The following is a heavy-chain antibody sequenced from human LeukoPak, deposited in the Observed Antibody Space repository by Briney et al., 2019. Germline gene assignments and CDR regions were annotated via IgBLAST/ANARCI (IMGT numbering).Heavy chain of an antibody. CDR3: ARRPTGHEYYYYGMDV. CDR2: INPDGGST. D-gene: IGHD3-10*01. Sequence: ASVKVSCKASGYTFTSYWIQWVRQAPGQGLEWMGLINPDGGSTAYAHRFQGRVTMTRDTSTSTVYMDLSSLRSEDTAVYYCARRPTGHEYYYYGMDVWGQGTTVTVSS. CDR1: GYTFTSYW. J-gene: IGHJ6*02. V-gene: IGHV1-46*01.